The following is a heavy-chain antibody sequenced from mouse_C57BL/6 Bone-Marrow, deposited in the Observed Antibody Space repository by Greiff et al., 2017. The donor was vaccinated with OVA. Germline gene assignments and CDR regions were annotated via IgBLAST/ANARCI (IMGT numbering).Heavy chain of an antibody. V-gene: IGHV1-81*01. J-gene: IGHJ2*01. CDR3: ARKGRQLRLRDYFDY. CDR1: GYTFTSYG. CDR2: IYPRSGNT. D-gene: IGHD3-2*02. Sequence: VKLQQSGAELARPGASVKLSCKASGYTFTSYGISWVKQRTGQGLEWIGEIYPRSGNTYYNEKFKGKATLTADKSSSTAYMELRSLTSEDSAVYFCARKGRQLRLRDYFDYWGQGTTLTVSS.